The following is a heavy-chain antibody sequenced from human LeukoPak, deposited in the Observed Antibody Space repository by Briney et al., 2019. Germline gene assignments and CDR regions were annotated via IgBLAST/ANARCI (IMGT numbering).Heavy chain of an antibody. J-gene: IGHJ4*02. V-gene: IGHV3-30*18. Sequence: PGGSLRLSCAASGFTFSYYGIHWVRQAPGKGLEWVAVISYDGSGKYYADSVKGRFTISRDNSKNTLYLQMNSLRAEDTAVYYCAKDITRYGGNAVDYWGQGTLVTVSS. CDR3: AKDITRYGGNAVDY. CDR1: GFTFSYYG. CDR2: ISYDGSGK. D-gene: IGHD4-23*01.